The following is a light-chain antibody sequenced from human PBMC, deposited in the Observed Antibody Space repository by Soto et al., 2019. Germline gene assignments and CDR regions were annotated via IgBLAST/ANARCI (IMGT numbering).Light chain of an antibody. CDR2: DAS. CDR3: QQSNNWPLT. Sequence: ETVLTQSPATLSLSPGXRATLSCRASQTVGSYLAWYQQKPGQAPRLLIYDASNRATGIPARFSGSGSGTDFTLTISSLEPEDFAVYYCQQSNNWPLTFGGGTKVDIK. V-gene: IGKV3-11*01. CDR1: QTVGSY. J-gene: IGKJ4*01.